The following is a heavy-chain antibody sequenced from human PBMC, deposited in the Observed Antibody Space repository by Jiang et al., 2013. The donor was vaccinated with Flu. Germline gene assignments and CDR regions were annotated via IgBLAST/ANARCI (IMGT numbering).Heavy chain of an antibody. CDR2: IYSADSDI. J-gene: IGHJ6*02. CDR1: GYSFTTYW. CDR3: VRGLQLGGDYYYGMDL. V-gene: IGHV5-51*01. Sequence: GAEVKKPGESLKISCKGSGYSFTTYWIGWVRQMPGKGLEWMGFIYSADSDIRYSPSFQGQVTIPADKSISTAYLRWGSLKSSDTAMYYCVRGLQLGGDYYYGMDLWGQGTTVTVSS. D-gene: IGHD5-24*01.